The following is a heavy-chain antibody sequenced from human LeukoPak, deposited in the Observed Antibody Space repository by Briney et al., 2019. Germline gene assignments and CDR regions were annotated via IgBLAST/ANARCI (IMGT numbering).Heavy chain of an antibody. CDR2: ISAYNDNT. J-gene: IGHJ4*02. D-gene: IGHD6-13*01. CDR3: ATAMLAAATDY. V-gene: IGHV1-18*01. Sequence: ASVKVSCKASGYTFTSYGISWVRQAPGQGLEWMGWISAYNDNTNYAQKLQGRVTMTTDTSTSTAYMELRSLRSEDTAVYYCATAMLAAATDYWGQGTLVTVSS. CDR1: GYTFTSYG.